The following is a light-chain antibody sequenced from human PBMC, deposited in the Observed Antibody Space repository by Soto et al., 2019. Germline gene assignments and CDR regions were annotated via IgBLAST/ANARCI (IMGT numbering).Light chain of an antibody. CDR3: QQHDDWPPT. V-gene: IGKV3-15*01. Sequence: EIVMTQSPATLSVSLGERATLSCRASQTVTTNLAWYQQKPGQAPRLLIHGASTRAAGVPARFTGSASGTEFTLTISSLQSEDFAVYYCQQHDDWPPTFGPGTKVDIK. CDR1: QTVTTN. CDR2: GAS. J-gene: IGKJ3*01.